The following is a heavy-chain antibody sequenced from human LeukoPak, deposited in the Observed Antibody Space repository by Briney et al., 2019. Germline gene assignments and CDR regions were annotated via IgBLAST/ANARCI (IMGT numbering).Heavy chain of an antibody. J-gene: IGHJ2*01. CDR3: ARARGVVPAARYFDL. CDR1: GYTFTGYY. D-gene: IGHD2-2*01. CDR2: INPNSGGT. Sequence: ASVKASCKASGYTFTGYYMHWVRQAPGQGLEWMGWINPNSGGTNYAQKFQGRVTMTRDTSISTAYMELSRLRSDDTAVYYCARARGVVPAARYFDLWGRGTLFTVSS. V-gene: IGHV1-2*02.